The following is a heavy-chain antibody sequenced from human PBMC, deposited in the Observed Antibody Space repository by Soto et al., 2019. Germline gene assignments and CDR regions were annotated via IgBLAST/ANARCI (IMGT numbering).Heavy chain of an antibody. Sequence: SETLSLTCTVSGGSISSYYWSWIRQPPGKGLEWIGYIYYSGSTNYNPSLKSRVTISVDTSKNQFSLKLSSVTAADTAVYYCARGITIFGAFDIWGQGTMVTVSS. D-gene: IGHD3-3*01. CDR2: IYYSGST. V-gene: IGHV4-59*01. J-gene: IGHJ3*02. CDR3: ARGITIFGAFDI. CDR1: GGSISSYY.